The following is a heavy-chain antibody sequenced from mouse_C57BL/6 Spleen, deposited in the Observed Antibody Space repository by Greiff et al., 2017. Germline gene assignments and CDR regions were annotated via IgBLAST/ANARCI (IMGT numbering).Heavy chain of an antibody. J-gene: IGHJ1*03. CDR3: ARLEDYDVGYFDV. D-gene: IGHD2-4*01. V-gene: IGHV1-76*01. CDR1: GYTFTDYY. Sequence: QVQLQQSGAELVRPGASVKLSCKASGYTFTDYYINWVKQRPGQGLEWIARIYPGSGNTYYNEKFKGKATLTAEKSSSTAYMQLSSLTSEDSAVYFCARLEDYDVGYFDVWGTGTTVTVSS. CDR2: IYPGSGNT.